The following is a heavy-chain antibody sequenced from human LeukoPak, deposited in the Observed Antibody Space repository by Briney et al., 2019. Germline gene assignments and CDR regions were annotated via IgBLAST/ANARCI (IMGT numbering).Heavy chain of an antibody. D-gene: IGHD3-22*01. CDR3: TKGGVVSAFGY. CDR1: GFSFGTYA. J-gene: IGHJ4*02. Sequence: PGGSLRLSCAASGFSFGTYAMTRVRQAPGKGLECVSTVSGSGGNTYYTDSVKGRFTISRDNSKNTLFLQMSSLRAEDTALYYCTKGGVVSAFGYWGQGVLVTVSS. V-gene: IGHV3-23*01. CDR2: VSGSGGNT.